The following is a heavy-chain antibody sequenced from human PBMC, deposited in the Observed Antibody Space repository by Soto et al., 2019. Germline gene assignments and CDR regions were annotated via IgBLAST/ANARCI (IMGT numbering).Heavy chain of an antibody. Sequence: QVQLQQSGPGLVKPSETLSLTCTVSGVSINNNYWSWVRQPPGKGLEWIGYIYFSGITNYNPSLKSRVSISVDTSKDQVSLKLTSVTAADTAMYYCARGNYDYFGRNYRYVGGAFDIWGPGTVVTVSS. V-gene: IGHV4-59*01. CDR2: IYFSGIT. J-gene: IGHJ3*02. CDR1: GVSINNNY. D-gene: IGHD3-16*02. CDR3: ARGNYDYFGRNYRYVGGAFDI.